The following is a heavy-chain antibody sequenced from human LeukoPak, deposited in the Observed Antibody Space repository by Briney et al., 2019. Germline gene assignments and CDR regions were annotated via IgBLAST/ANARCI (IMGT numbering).Heavy chain of an antibody. J-gene: IGHJ5*02. Sequence: PGGSLRLSCAASGFTFSSYEMNWVRQAPGKGLVWVSYISSSGSTIYYADSVKGRFTISRDNAKNSLYLQMNSLRAEDTAVYYCARGRGALWFDPWGQGTLVTVSS. CDR1: GFTFSSYE. CDR2: ISSSGSTI. D-gene: IGHD3-10*01. CDR3: ARGRGALWFDP. V-gene: IGHV3-48*03.